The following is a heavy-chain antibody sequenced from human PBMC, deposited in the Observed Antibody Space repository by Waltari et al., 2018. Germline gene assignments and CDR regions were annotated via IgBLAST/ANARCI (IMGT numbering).Heavy chain of an antibody. Sequence: QLQLQESGPGLVKPSETLSFTCTVSGGSISSSSYYWGWIRQPPGKGLEWIGSIYYSGSTYYNPSLKSRVTISVDTSKSQFSLKLSSVTAADTAVYYCATKRESSASGFDYWGQGTLVTVSS. CDR2: IYYSGST. CDR3: ATKRESSASGFDY. D-gene: IGHD6-19*01. V-gene: IGHV4-39*01. J-gene: IGHJ4*02. CDR1: GGSISSSSYY.